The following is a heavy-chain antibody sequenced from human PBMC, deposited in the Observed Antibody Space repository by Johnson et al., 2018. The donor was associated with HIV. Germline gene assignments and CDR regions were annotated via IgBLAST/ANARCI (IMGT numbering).Heavy chain of an antibody. CDR3: ARDRCSSGWYDAFDI. Sequence: VQLVESGGGVVRPGGSLRLSCAASGFTFDDYGMSWVRQAPGQGLEWVSGINWNGGSTGSADSVKGRFTISRDNSKNTLYLQMNSLRAEDTAVYYCARDRCSSGWYDAFDIWGQGTMVTVSS. V-gene: IGHV3-20*04. CDR2: INWNGGST. J-gene: IGHJ3*02. D-gene: IGHD6-19*01. CDR1: GFTFDDYG.